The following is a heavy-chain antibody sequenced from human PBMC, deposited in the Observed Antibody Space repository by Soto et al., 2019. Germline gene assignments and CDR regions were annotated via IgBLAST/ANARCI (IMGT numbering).Heavy chain of an antibody. D-gene: IGHD3-9*01. CDR1: GGSISSSSYY. V-gene: IGHV4-39*01. CDR3: VVLRYFDWLLPIDY. CDR2: IYYSGST. Sequence: ETLSLTCTVSGGSISSSSYYWGWIRQPPGKGLEWIGSIYYSGSTYYNPSLKSRVTISVDTSKNQFSLKLSSVTAADTAVYYCVVLRYFDWLLPIDYWGQGTLVTVSS. J-gene: IGHJ4*02.